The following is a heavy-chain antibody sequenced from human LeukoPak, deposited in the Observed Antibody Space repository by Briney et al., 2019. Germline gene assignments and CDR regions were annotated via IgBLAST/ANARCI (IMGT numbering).Heavy chain of an antibody. J-gene: IGHJ4*02. D-gene: IGHD3-22*01. CDR3: ATGNPYYYDSSGYYGY. Sequence: SETLSLTCTVSGGSISSGGYYWSWIRQHQGKGLEWIGYIYYSGSTYYNPSLKSRVTISVDTSKNQFSLKLSSVTAADTAVYYCATGNPYYYDSSGYYGYWGQGTLVTVSS. CDR1: GGSISSGGYY. CDR2: IYYSGST. V-gene: IGHV4-31*03.